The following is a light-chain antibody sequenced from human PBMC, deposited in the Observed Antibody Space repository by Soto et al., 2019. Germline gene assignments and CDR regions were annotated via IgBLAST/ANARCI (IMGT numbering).Light chain of an antibody. CDR2: AVS. J-gene: IGKJ1*01. Sequence: DIQMTQSPSSLSASVGDRVTITCRASQNIRNYLNWYQQKPGEAPKLLISAVSSLETGVPSRFSGSGSGTDFTLTITSLQPEDCATYYCQQSYNTPRTFGQGTKVAIK. CDR3: QQSYNTPRT. V-gene: IGKV1-39*01. CDR1: QNIRNY.